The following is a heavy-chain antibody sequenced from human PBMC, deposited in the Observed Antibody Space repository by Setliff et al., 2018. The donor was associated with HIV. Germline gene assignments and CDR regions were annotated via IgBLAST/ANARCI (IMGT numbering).Heavy chain of an antibody. D-gene: IGHD1-26*01. Sequence: SETLSLTCTVSGGSISSSSYYWGWIRKPPGKGLEWIGTIYYSGNTYYNPSLKSRVTISVDTSKNQISLKLSSVTAADTAVYYCASHLPPYSGNFDYWGHGTLVTVSS. CDR2: IYYSGNT. CDR3: ASHLPPYSGNFDY. J-gene: IGHJ4*01. CDR1: GGSISSSSYY. V-gene: IGHV4-39*01.